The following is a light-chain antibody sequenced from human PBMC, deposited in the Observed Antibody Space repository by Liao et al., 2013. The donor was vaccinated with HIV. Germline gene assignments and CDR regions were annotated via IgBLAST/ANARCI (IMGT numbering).Light chain of an antibody. CDR3: QAWDSRTAG. J-gene: IGLJ2*01. CDR2: YDK. Sequence: SYELTQPPSVSVAPGKTARISCGGNNIGSKSVHWYQQQPGQAPVLVIYYDKDRPSEIPERFSGSNSGNTATLTISGTQAMDEADYYCQAWDSRTAGFGGGTKLTVL. V-gene: IGLV3-21*01. CDR1: NIGSKS.